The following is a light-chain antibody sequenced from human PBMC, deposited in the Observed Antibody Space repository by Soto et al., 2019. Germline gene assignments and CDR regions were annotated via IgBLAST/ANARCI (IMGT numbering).Light chain of an antibody. Sequence: DIQMTQSPSSPSASVGDRVTITCQARQDIRNYLNWYQQKPRKAPKLLIYDASNLETGVPSRFSGSGSGTDFTSTISRVQPEDIAEDDCQHYDNLPLFGGGTKVEIK. J-gene: IGKJ4*01. CDR1: QDIRNY. V-gene: IGKV1-33*01. CDR2: DAS. CDR3: QHYDNLPL.